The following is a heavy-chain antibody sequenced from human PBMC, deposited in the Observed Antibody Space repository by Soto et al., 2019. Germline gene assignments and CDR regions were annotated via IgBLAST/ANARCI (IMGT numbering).Heavy chain of an antibody. Sequence: EEQLVESGGGLVQPGGSLRLSCAASGFTFSTYSMNWVRQVPGKGLEWVSYISSGSGTIYYADSVKGRFTISRDNAKNSLYVQMNSLRDEDTAVYDCARERGWGSGYSYYGMDVWGQGTTVTGS. CDR1: GFTFSTYS. D-gene: IGHD6-19*01. CDR3: ARERGWGSGYSYYGMDV. CDR2: ISSGSGTI. V-gene: IGHV3-48*02. J-gene: IGHJ6*02.